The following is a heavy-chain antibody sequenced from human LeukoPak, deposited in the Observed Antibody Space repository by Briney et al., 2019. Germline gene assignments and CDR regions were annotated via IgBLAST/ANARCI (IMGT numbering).Heavy chain of an antibody. CDR2: INPNSGGT. Sequence: GESLKISCKGSGYSFTSYWIGWVRQAPGQGLEWMGWINPNSGGTNYAQKFQGRVTMTRDTSISTAYMELSRLRSDDTAVYYCARGDSSGWFRYFDYWGQGTLVTVSS. V-gene: IGHV1-2*02. D-gene: IGHD6-19*01. CDR3: ARGDSSGWFRYFDY. CDR1: GYSFTSYW. J-gene: IGHJ4*02.